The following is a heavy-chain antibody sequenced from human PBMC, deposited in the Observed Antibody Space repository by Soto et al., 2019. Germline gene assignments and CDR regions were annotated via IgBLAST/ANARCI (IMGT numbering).Heavy chain of an antibody. V-gene: IGHV4-34*01. J-gene: IGHJ5*02. Sequence: SETLSHTCAVGEGSISGYYLSWINQTPGKGLEWIGEINHSGSTNYNPSLKSRVTISVDTSKNQFSLKLSSVTAADTAVYYCARGRRERITMVRAPNWFDPWGQGTLVTVSS. CDR1: EGSISGYY. CDR3: ARGRRERITMVRAPNWFDP. D-gene: IGHD3-10*01. CDR2: INHSGST.